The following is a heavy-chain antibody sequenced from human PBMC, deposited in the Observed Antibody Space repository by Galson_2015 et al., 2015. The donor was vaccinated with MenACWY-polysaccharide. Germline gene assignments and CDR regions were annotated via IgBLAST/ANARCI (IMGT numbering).Heavy chain of an antibody. CDR3: AKDFQERGMVGVWFDP. J-gene: IGHJ5*02. Sequence: SLRLSCAASGFTFSSYAMSWVRQAPGKGLEWVSVISGGGGSTHYADSVKGRFTISRDNSKNTLYLQMNSLRAEDTAVYYCAKDFQERGMVGVWFDPWGQGTLVTVSS. D-gene: IGHD3-10*02. CDR2: ISGGGGST. V-gene: IGHV3-23*01. CDR1: GFTFSSYA.